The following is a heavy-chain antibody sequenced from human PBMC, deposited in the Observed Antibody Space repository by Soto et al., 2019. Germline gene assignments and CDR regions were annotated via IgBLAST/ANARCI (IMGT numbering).Heavy chain of an antibody. CDR3: ARGYSYDFWSCLVGMDV. V-gene: IGHV1-8*01. Sequence: ASVKVSCKASGYTFTSYDINWVRQATGQGLEWMGWMNPNSGNTGYAQKFQGRVTMTRNTSISTAYMELSSLRSEDAAVYYCARGYSYDFWSCLVGMDVWGQGTTVTVSS. CDR1: GYTFTSYD. CDR2: MNPNSGNT. J-gene: IGHJ6*02. D-gene: IGHD3-3*01.